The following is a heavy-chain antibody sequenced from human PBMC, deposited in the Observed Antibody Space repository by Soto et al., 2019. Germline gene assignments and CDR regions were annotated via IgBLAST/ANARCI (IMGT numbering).Heavy chain of an antibody. CDR3: MYAGASRDIIVVVAAVAAFDI. CDR2: ISSSSSYT. V-gene: IGHV3-11*06. Sequence: GGSLRLSCAASGFTFSDYYMSWIRQAPGKGLEWVSYISSSSSYTNYADSVKGRFTISRDNAKNSLYLQMNSLRAEDTAVYYCMYAGASRDIIVVVAAVAAFDIWGQGTMVTVSS. D-gene: IGHD2-15*01. CDR1: GFTFSDYY. J-gene: IGHJ3*02.